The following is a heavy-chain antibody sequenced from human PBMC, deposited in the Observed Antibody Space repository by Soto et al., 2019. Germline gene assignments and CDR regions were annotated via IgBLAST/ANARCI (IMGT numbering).Heavy chain of an antibody. Sequence: QVPLVQSGAEVKKPGSSVTVSCKASGGTFSSYAIHWVRQAPGQRLEWMGGIIPMYGPAKYAQRFQGRVTITADECTATVYMEMTSWATQVTAVDYSARVISMVRGVIVIGVEHWGYRTEVTVFS. D-gene: IGHD3-10*01. CDR1: GGTFSSYA. J-gene: IGHJ5*02. CDR2: IIPMYGPA. CDR3: ARVISMVRGVIVIGVEH. V-gene: IGHV1-69*01.